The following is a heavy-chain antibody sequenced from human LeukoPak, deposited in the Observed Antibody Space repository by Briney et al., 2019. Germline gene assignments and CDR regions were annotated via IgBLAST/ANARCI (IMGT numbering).Heavy chain of an antibody. Sequence: GGSLRLSCAASGFTFSSYAMSWVRQAPGKGLEWVSAISGSGGSTYYADSVKGRFTISRDNSKNTLYLQMNSLRAEDTAVYYCAKYDFDWLLYSVDYWGQGTLVTVSS. CDR1: GFTFSSYA. CDR3: AKYDFDWLLYSVDY. J-gene: IGHJ4*02. CDR2: ISGSGGST. V-gene: IGHV3-23*01. D-gene: IGHD3-9*01.